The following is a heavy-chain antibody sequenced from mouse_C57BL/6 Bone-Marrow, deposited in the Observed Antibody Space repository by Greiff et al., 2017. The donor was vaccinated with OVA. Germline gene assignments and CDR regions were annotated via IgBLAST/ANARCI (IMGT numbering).Heavy chain of an antibody. CDR1: GFTFSDYY. CDR2: ISNGGGST. J-gene: IGHJ2*01. V-gene: IGHV5-12*01. D-gene: IGHD4-1*01. CDR3: ARRGNWVDY. Sequence: EVQLVESGGGLVQPGGSLKLSCAASGFTFSDYYMYWVRQTPEKRLEWVAYISNGGGSTYYPDTVKGRFTISRDNAKNTLYLQMSRLKSEDTAMYYWARRGNWVDYWGQGTTLTVSS.